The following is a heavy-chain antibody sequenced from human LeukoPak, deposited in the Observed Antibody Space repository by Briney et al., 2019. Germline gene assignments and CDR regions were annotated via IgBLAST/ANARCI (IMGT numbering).Heavy chain of an antibody. D-gene: IGHD4-11*01. CDR2: IYYSGST. V-gene: IGHV4-39*07. J-gene: IGHJ6*03. CDR1: GGSISSSSYS. Sequence: SETLSLTCTVSGGSISSSSYSWGWIRQPPGKGLEWIGSIYYSGSTYYNPSLKSRVTISVDTSKNQFSLKLSSVTAADTAVYYCARTYSRFYYYYMDVWGKGTTVTVSS. CDR3: ARTYSRFYYYYMDV.